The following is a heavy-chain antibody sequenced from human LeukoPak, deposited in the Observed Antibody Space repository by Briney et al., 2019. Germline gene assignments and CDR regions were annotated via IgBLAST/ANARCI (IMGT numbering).Heavy chain of an antibody. CDR2: MNPNSGHT. CDR1: GYTFTSYD. Sequence: ASVKVSCKTSGYTFTSYDINWERQATGQGLEWMGWMNPNSGHTGYAQKFQGRVTMTRNTSISTAYMELSSLRSEDTAVYYCARGRRYCTNGMCYSNYYYMDVWGKGTTVTVSS. V-gene: IGHV1-8*01. D-gene: IGHD2-8*01. CDR3: ARGRRYCTNGMCYSNYYYMDV. J-gene: IGHJ6*03.